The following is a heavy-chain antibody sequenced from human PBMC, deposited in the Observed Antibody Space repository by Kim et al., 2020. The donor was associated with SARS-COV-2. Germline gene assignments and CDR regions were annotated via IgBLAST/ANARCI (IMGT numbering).Heavy chain of an antibody. J-gene: IGHJ4*02. CDR1: GFTFSSYS. CDR2: ISSSSSFI. V-gene: IGHV3-21*01. Sequence: GGSLRLSCAASGFTFSSYSMNWVRQAPGKGLEWVSCISSSSSFIYYADAVKGRFTISRDNAKNSVYLQMNSLRAEDTAVYYCAREGPQRDFDYWGQGTLVTVSS. CDR3: AREGPQRDFDY.